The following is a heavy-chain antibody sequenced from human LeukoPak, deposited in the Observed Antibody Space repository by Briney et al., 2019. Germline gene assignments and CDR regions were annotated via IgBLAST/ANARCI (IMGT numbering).Heavy chain of an antibody. J-gene: IGHJ6*03. CDR1: GGTFSSYA. V-gene: IGHV1-69*05. D-gene: IGHD5-24*01. Sequence: SVKVSCKASGGTFSSYAISWVRQAPGQGLEWMGGIIPIFGTANYAQKFQGRVTITTDESTSTAYMELSSLRSEDTAVYYCAVGRWLQKLGNSAYYYYYMDVWGKGTTVTVS. CDR2: IIPIFGTA. CDR3: AVGRWLQKLGNSAYYYYYMDV.